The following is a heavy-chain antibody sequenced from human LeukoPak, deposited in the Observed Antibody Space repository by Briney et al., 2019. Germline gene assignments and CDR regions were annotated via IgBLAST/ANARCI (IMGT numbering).Heavy chain of an antibody. CDR2: FYAEDGET. CDR1: GYTLTELS. CDR3: ATARPSYYYGSGSHSKHAFDY. V-gene: IGHV1-24*01. Sequence: ASVRVSCKVSGYTLTELSMHWVRQAPGKGLEWMGGFYAEDGETIYAQKLQGRVTLTEDPSPDTPYLELRSLRSEDTAVYYCATARPSYYYGSGSHSKHAFDYWGQGTLVTVSS. D-gene: IGHD3-10*01. J-gene: IGHJ4*02.